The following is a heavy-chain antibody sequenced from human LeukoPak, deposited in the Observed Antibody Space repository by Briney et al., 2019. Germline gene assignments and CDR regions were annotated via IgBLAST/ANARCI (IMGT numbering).Heavy chain of an antibody. V-gene: IGHV3-23*01. D-gene: IGHD6-6*01. CDR2: ISGSGGST. Sequence: GGSLRLSCAASGFTFSSYAMSWVRQAPGKGLEWVSAISGSGGSTYYADSVKGRFTISRDNSKNTLYLQMNSLRAEDTAIYYCAKGSLAAKGYFDHWGQGTLVTVSS. CDR3: AKGSLAAKGYFDH. CDR1: GFTFSSYA. J-gene: IGHJ4*02.